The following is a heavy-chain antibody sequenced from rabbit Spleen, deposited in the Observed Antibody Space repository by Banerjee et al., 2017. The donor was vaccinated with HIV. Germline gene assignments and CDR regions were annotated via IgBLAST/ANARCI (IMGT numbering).Heavy chain of an antibody. CDR1: GVSFSLSSY. J-gene: IGHJ6*01. Sequence: QSLEESGGGLVQPEGSLTLTCTASGVSFSLSSYICWVRQAPGKGLEWIACIEAGSSGFTYSATWAKGRFTCSKTSLTTVTLQMTSLTVADTATYFCARDTGSSFSSYGMDLWGQGTLVTVS. CDR3: ARDTGSSFSSYGMDL. V-gene: IGHV1S40*01. CDR2: IEAGSSGFT. D-gene: IGHD8-1*01.